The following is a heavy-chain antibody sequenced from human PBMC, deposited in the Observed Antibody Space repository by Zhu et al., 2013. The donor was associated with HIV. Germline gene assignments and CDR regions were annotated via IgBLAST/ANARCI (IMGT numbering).Heavy chain of an antibody. J-gene: IGHJ4*02. D-gene: IGHD4-17*01. CDR1: GITFDRYG. Sequence: VQLVESGGGVVQPGRSLRLSCAASGITFDRYGMHWVRQAPGKGLEWVAVIWYDGSKKYYEDSVKGRFIISRDNSENTLYLQMNNLRAEDTALYYCASAYGAFLDYWGQGTLVTVSS. V-gene: IGHV3-33*01. CDR2: IWYDGSKK. CDR3: ASAYGAFLDY.